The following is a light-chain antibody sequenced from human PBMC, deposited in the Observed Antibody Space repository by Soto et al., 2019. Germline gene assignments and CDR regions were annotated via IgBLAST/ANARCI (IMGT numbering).Light chain of an antibody. J-gene: IGKJ4*01. CDR1: QIVSSNY. CDR2: DAS. Sequence: EVVLTQSPASLSLSPGERATLSCGASQIVSSNYLAWYQQKPGLAPRLLIYDASTRATGVPDRFRGSGSGTDFTLTINGLEPEDSAVYYCQQYGDSPRGTFGGGTKVEIK. CDR3: QQYGDSPRGT. V-gene: IGKV3D-20*01.